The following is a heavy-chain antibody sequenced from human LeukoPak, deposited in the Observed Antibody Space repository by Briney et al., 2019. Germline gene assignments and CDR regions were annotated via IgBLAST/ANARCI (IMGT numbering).Heavy chain of an antibody. CDR2: ISGSGGST. V-gene: IGHV3-23*01. Sequence: GGSLRLSCAASGFTFSSYAMSWVRQAPGKGLEWVSAISGSGGSTYYADSVKGRFTISRDNSKNTLYLQMNSLRAEDTAAYYCAKAVDIVATEYYFDYWGQGTLVTVSS. CDR1: GFTFSSYA. J-gene: IGHJ4*02. CDR3: AKAVDIVATEYYFDY. D-gene: IGHD5-12*01.